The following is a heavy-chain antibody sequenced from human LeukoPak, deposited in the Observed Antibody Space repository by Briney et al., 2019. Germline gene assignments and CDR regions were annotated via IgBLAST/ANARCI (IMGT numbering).Heavy chain of an antibody. J-gene: IGHJ4*02. Sequence: GGSLRLSYATSGFPFETNAMSWVRQAPGRGLEWVATIGNTETFYADSVTGRFTISRDNSKNTVNLQMNRLRVEDTAIYYCAKDWIQFNRVFDCFDSWGQGTLVTVSS. V-gene: IGHV3-23*01. D-gene: IGHD5-18*01. CDR2: IGNTET. CDR3: AKDWIQFNRVFDCFDS. CDR1: GFPFETNA.